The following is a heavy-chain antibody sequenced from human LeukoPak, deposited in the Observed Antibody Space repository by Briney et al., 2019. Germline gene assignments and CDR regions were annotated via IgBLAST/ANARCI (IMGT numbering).Heavy chain of an antibody. CDR3: ARGILFVRYKNYYGSGTTQGYWFDP. Sequence: PSETLSLTCAVYGGSFSGYYWSWIRQPPGKGLEWSGEINLSGRTKSHPSLKSRVTMSAGTSKNQFSLRLSSVTAADTAVYYCARGILFVRYKNYYGSGTTQGYWFDPWGQGTLVTVSS. D-gene: IGHD3-10*01. CDR1: GGSFSGYY. V-gene: IGHV4-34*01. CDR2: INLSGRT. J-gene: IGHJ5*02.